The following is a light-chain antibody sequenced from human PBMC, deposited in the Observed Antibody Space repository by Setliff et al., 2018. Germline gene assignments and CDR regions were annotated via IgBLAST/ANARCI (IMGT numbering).Light chain of an antibody. CDR3: CSYTGTSTPYV. J-gene: IGLJ1*01. Sequence: SALTQPASVSGSPGQSIAVSCTGSGSDVGAYKFVSWYQQRPGKAPRLMIYDVSNRPSGVSDRFSGSKSGNTASLTISGLQAEDEADYYCCSYTGTSTPYVSGTGTKVTVL. CDR2: DVS. CDR1: GSDVGAYKF. V-gene: IGLV2-14*01.